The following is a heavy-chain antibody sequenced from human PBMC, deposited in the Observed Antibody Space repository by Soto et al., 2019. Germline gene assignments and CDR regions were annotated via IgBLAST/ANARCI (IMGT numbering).Heavy chain of an antibody. J-gene: IGHJ4*02. CDR1: GGSISSSSYY. CDR2: IYYSGST. CDR3: ARTLRPYSSSSI. Sequence: QLQLQESGPGLVKPSETLSLTCTVSGGSISSSSYYWGWIRQPPGKGLEWIGSIYYSGSTYYNPSLKSRVTISVDTSKNQFSLKLSSVTAADTAVYYCARTLRPYSSSSIWGQGTLVTVSS. D-gene: IGHD6-6*01. V-gene: IGHV4-39*01.